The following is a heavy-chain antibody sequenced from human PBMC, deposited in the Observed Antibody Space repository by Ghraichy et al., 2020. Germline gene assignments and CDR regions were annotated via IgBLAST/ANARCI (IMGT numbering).Heavy chain of an antibody. CDR2: NNSDGSIT. J-gene: IGHJ4*02. CDR3: VKEGNWNLDY. CDR1: GSTFSPYW. V-gene: IGHV3-74*01. D-gene: IGHD1-1*01. Sequence: GSLRLSCAASGSTFSPYWMHWVRQAPGKGLVWVSRNNSDGSITHYADSVKGRVTISRDNAKKTLHLQMNSLRAEDTAVYYCVKEGNWNLDYWGQGTQVTVSS.